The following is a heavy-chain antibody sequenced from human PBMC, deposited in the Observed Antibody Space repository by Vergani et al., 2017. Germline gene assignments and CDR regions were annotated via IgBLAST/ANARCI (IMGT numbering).Heavy chain of an antibody. CDR3: AREPRAAAVSRGPVYYYYGMDV. J-gene: IGHJ6*02. CDR2: INTNTGNP. D-gene: IGHD6-13*01. Sequence: QVQLVQSGSELKKPGASVKVSCKASGYTFTSYAMNWVRQAPGQGLEWMVWINTNTGNPTYAQGFTGRFVFSLDTSVSTSYLQISSLKAEDTAVYYCAREPRAAAVSRGPVYYYYGMDVWGQGTTVTVSS. CDR1: GYTFTSYA. V-gene: IGHV7-4-1*02.